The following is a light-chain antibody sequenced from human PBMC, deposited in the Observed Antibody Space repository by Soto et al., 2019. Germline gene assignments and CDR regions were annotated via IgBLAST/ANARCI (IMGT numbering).Light chain of an antibody. CDR3: MQGTHSPPG. CDR2: KVS. CDR1: QSLVYCDGNTY. V-gene: IGKV2-30*01. Sequence: DVVMTQSPLSLPVTLGQPASISCWSTQSLVYCDGNTYLDWFQQRPGQSPRRLIYKVSNRDSGVPDRLIGSGSGTNFTLKITRVEAEDVGIYYFMQGTHSPPGLGGGTQVKIK. J-gene: IGKJ4*01.